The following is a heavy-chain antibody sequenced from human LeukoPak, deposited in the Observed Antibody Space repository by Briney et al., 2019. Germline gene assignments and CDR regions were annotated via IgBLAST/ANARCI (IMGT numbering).Heavy chain of an antibody. CDR1: GGSISSSSYY. CDR3: ARDQVVRFGELSHFDY. Sequence: SETLSLTCTVSGGSISSSSYYCGWIRQPPGKGLEWIGSIYYSGGTYYNPSLKSRVTISVDTSKNQFSLKLSSVTAADTAVYYCARDQVVRFGELSHFDYWGQGTLVTVSS. J-gene: IGHJ4*02. V-gene: IGHV4-39*07. D-gene: IGHD3-10*01. CDR2: IYYSGGT.